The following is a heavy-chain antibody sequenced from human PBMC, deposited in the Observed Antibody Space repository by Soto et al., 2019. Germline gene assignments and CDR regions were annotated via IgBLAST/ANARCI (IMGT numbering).Heavy chain of an antibody. Sequence: QVQLVESEGGLVKPGGSLRLSCAASGFTFSDYYMSWIRQAPGKGLEWVSYISSSSSYTNYADSVKGRFTISRDNAKNSLYLQMNSLTAEDTAVYYCARAQFSSSWAGFDPWGQGTLVTVSS. CDR2: ISSSSSYT. V-gene: IGHV3-11*05. J-gene: IGHJ5*02. D-gene: IGHD6-13*01. CDR1: GFTFSDYY. CDR3: ARAQFSSSWAGFDP.